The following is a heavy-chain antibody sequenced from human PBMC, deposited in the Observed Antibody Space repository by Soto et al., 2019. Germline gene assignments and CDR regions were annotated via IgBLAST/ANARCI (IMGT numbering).Heavy chain of an antibody. J-gene: IGHJ4*02. CDR3: ARDRSYYYDSSGYYLV. CDR2: INPNSGGT. CDR1: GYTFTGYY. D-gene: IGHD3-22*01. Sequence: QVQLVQSGAEVKKPGASVKVSCKASGYTFTGYYMHWVRQAPGQGLEWMGWINPNSGGTNYAQKFQGRVTMTRDTSISTAYMELCRLRSDDTAVYYCARDRSYYYDSSGYYLVWGQGTLVTVSS. V-gene: IGHV1-2*02.